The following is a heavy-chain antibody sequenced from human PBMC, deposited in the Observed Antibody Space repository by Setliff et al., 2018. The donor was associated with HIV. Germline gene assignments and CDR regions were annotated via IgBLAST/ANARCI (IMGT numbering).Heavy chain of an antibody. D-gene: IGHD3-22*01. CDR1: GYSFINYG. CDR3: ARGLSLVVVLATPVDY. Sequence: SVKVSCKASGYSFINYGISWVRQAPGQGLEWMGGIIPIFGTANYAQKFQGRVTITTDESTSTAYMELSSLRAEDTAVYYCARGLSLVVVLATPVDYWGQGTLVTVSS. J-gene: IGHJ4*02. V-gene: IGHV1-69*05. CDR2: IIPIFGTA.